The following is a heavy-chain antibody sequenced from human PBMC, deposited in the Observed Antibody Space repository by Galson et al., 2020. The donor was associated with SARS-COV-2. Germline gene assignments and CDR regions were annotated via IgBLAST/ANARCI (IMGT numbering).Heavy chain of an antibody. D-gene: IGHD1-26*01. Sequence: GGSLRLSCAASGFTFGDHGLAWFRRAPGKGLEYISYIRGKTYGWAAEYAASVEGRFTISRDDSNSIVYLQMSSLKTEDTAVYYCARGDTGSYYDVFFEYWGQGALVTVSS. CDR1: GFTFGDHG. CDR2: IRGKTYGWAA. V-gene: IGHV3-49*03. J-gene: IGHJ4*02. CDR3: ARGDTGSYYDVFFEY.